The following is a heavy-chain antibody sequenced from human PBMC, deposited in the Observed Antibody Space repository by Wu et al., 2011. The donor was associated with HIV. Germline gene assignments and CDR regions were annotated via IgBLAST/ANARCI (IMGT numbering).Heavy chain of an antibody. V-gene: IGHV1-46*01. Sequence: SVKVSCKASGYTFTGYYMLWVRQAPGQGLEWMGIINPSGGSTSYAQKFQGRVTMTRDTSTSTVYMELSSLRSEDTAVYYCARAYDLWSGSGYYYYMDVWGKGTTVSVSS. CDR1: GYTFTGYY. J-gene: IGHJ6*03. D-gene: IGHD3-3*01. CDR3: ARAYDLWSGSGYYYYMDV. CDR2: INPSGGST.